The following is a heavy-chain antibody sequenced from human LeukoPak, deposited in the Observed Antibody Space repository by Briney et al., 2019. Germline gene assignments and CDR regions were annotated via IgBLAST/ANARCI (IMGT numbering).Heavy chain of an antibody. J-gene: IGHJ4*02. CDR2: INPNSGGT. Sequence: GASVKVSCKASGYTFTGYYMHWVRQAPGQGLEWMGWINPNSGGTNYAQKFQGRVTMTRDTSTSTVYMELSSLRSEDTAVYYCARDARYGGKDYWGQGTLVTVSS. D-gene: IGHD4-23*01. CDR3: ARDARYGGKDY. CDR1: GYTFTGYY. V-gene: IGHV1-2*02.